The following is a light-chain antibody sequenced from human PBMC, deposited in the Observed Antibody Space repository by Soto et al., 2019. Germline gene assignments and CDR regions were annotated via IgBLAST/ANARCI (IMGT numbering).Light chain of an antibody. CDR2: EVS. Sequence: QSALTQPASVSGSPGPSITISCTGTSSDVGGYSYVSWYQQHTGKTPKLMIYEVSNRPSGVSHRFSGSKSGNTASLTISGRQTEDEADYYCSSFSSITREVFGGGTKLTVL. V-gene: IGLV2-14*01. CDR3: SSFSSITREV. J-gene: IGLJ2*01. CDR1: SSDVGGYSY.